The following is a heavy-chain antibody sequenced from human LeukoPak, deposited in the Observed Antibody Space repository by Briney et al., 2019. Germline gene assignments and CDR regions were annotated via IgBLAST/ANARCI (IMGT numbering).Heavy chain of an antibody. CDR1: GSTFSSYA. J-gene: IGHJ6*02. D-gene: IGHD4-17*01. Sequence: GGSLRLSCAASGSTFSSYAMNWVRQAPGKGLEWVSTISGSGGSTYYADSVKGRFTISRDNSKNTLYLQMNSLRAEDTAVYYCAKDLYGDYVMDVWGQGTTVTVSS. CDR3: AKDLYGDYVMDV. CDR2: ISGSGGST. V-gene: IGHV3-23*01.